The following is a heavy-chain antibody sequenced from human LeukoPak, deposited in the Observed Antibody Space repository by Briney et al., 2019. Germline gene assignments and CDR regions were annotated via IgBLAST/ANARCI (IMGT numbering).Heavy chain of an antibody. Sequence: SETLSLTCAVSGYSISNGFAWGWIRQPPGKGLEWIGNMFHSGDTYHNPSLKSRVTISADTSKNQFSLKLTSVTAADTAVYYCAKVGAYGDYARHDYWGQGTLVTVSS. V-gene: IGHV4-38-2*01. D-gene: IGHD4-17*01. CDR2: MFHSGDT. CDR1: GYSISNGFA. J-gene: IGHJ4*02. CDR3: AKVGAYGDYARHDY.